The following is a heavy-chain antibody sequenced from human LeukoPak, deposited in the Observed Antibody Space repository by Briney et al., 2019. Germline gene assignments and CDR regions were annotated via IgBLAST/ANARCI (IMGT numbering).Heavy chain of an antibody. D-gene: IGHD3-10*01. J-gene: IGHJ4*02. CDR3: ARGRYYYGSGSHTPAESDYFDY. CDR1: GYTFTSYD. Sequence: GASVKVSCKASGYTFTSYDINWVRQATGQGLEWMGWMNPNSGNTGYAQKSQGRVTMTRNTSISTAYMELSSLRSEDTAVYYCARGRYYYGSGSHTPAESDYFDYWGQGTLVTVSS. V-gene: IGHV1-8*01. CDR2: MNPNSGNT.